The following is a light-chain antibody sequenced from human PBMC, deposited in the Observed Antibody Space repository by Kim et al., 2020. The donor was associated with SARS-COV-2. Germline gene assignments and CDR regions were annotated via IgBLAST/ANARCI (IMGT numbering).Light chain of an antibody. Sequence: ASVGDRVTITCRASQGISNSLAWYRQKPGQVPELLIYAASALRSGVPSRFSGSVSGTDFTLTISRLQPEDFATYYCQKYSSAPWTFGQGTKVDIK. V-gene: IGKV1-27*01. CDR1: QGISNS. CDR2: AAS. CDR3: QKYSSAPWT. J-gene: IGKJ1*01.